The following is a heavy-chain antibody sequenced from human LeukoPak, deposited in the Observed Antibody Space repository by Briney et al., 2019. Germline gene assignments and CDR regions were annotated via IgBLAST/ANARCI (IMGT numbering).Heavy chain of an antibody. J-gene: IGHJ4*02. CDR1: GDSISSSNYY. V-gene: IGHV4-39*01. D-gene: IGHD1-26*01. CDR2: IYYSGST. Sequence: PSETLSLTCSVSGDSISSSNYYWGWIRQSPGKGLEWIGNIYYSGSTYYNPSLKSRVTISVDTSKNQFSLKLSSVTAADTAVYYCARIVKAGGTRQFDYWGKGTLVTVSS. CDR3: ARIVKAGGTRQFDY.